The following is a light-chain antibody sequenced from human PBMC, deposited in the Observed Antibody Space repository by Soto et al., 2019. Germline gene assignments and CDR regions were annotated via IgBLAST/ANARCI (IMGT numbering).Light chain of an antibody. V-gene: IGLV1-40*01. CDR2: ANS. CDR3: QSYDRSLSALV. J-gene: IGLJ3*02. CDR1: NSNIGAGYD. Sequence: QSVLTQPPSVSGAPGQTVTISCTGSNSNIGAGYDVHWYQQLPGTAPKLLIYANSNRPSGVPDRFSGSKSGTSASLAITGLQAEDEAGYYCQSYDRSLSALVFGGGTKLTVL.